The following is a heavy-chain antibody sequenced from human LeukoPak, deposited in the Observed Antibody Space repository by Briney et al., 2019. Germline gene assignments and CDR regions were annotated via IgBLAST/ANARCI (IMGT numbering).Heavy chain of an antibody. CDR1: GYTFTSYY. Sequence: ASVKVSCKASGYTFTSYYMHWVRQAPGQGLEWMGIINPSGGSTSYAQKFQGRVTMTSDMSTSTVYMELSSLRSEDTAVYYCARGYCSGGSCYSADYWGQGTLVTVSS. CDR2: INPSGGST. CDR3: ARGYCSGGSCYSADY. D-gene: IGHD2-15*01. V-gene: IGHV1-46*01. J-gene: IGHJ4*02.